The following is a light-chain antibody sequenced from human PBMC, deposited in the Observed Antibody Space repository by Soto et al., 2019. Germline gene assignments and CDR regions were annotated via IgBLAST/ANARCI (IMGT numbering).Light chain of an antibody. CDR2: EVS. J-gene: IGLJ3*02. V-gene: IGLV2-23*02. CDR3: CSYAGSSTFWV. Sequence: QSALTQPASGSGSPGQSITISCTGTSSDVGSYNLVSWYQQHPGKAPTLMIYEVSKRPSGVSNRFSGSKSGNTASLTISGLQAEDEVDYYCCSYAGSSTFWVFGGGTKLTVL. CDR1: SSDVGSYNL.